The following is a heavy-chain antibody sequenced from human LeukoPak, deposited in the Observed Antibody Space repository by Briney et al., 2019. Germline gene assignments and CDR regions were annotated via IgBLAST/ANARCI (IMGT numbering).Heavy chain of an antibody. CDR3: ARVSIVLVVHAPDAYEI. CDR2: IYYTGST. Sequence: SETLSLTCPVSGGSIGTYYWSWIRQPPRKGLELIGYIYYTGSTNYNPSLKSRVTISVDTSKNQFSLKLSSVTAADTAVYYCARVSIVLVVHAPDAYEIWGQGTMVTVSS. D-gene: IGHD2-8*01. CDR1: GGSIGTYY. J-gene: IGHJ3*02. V-gene: IGHV4-59*01.